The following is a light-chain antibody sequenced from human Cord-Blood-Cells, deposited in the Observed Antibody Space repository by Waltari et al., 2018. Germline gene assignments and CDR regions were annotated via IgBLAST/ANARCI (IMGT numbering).Light chain of an antibody. CDR2: RNN. J-gene: IGLJ3*02. V-gene: IGLV1-47*01. CDR3: AAWDDSPSGPV. Sequence: QSVLTQPPSASGTPGQRVTISCSGSSSNIGSNYVYWYQPLPGTAPKLLIYRNNQRPSGVPDRFSGSKSGTSASLAISGLRSEDEADYYCAAWDDSPSGPVFGGGTKLTVL. CDR1: SSNIGSNY.